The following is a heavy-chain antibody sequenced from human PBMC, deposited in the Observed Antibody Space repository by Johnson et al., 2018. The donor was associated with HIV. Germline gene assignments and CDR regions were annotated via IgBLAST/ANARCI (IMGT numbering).Heavy chain of an antibody. Sequence: QVQLVESGGGVVQPGRSLRLSCAASGFTFSSYAMHWVRQAPGKGLEWVAVIRYDGSNKYYADSVKGRFTISRDNSKNTLYLQMNSLRAEDTAVYYCAKDPVGATWAFDIWGQGTMVTVSS. CDR2: IRYDGSNK. J-gene: IGHJ3*02. V-gene: IGHV3-30*02. CDR1: GFTFSSYA. D-gene: IGHD1-26*01. CDR3: AKDPVGATWAFDI.